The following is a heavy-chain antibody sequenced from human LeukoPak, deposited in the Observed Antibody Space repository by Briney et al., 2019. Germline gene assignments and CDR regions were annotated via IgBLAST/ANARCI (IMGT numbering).Heavy chain of an antibody. D-gene: IGHD6-6*01. Sequence: SCAASGFTFSGSVMHWVRQASGKGVEWVGRIRSKANSYATAYAASVKGRVTISRDDSKNTAYLQMNSLKTEDTAVYYCTSQSIAARPTSLWGQGTLVTVSS. J-gene: IGHJ4*02. V-gene: IGHV3-73*01. CDR2: IRSKANSYAT. CDR3: TSQSIAARPTSL. CDR1: GFTFSGSV.